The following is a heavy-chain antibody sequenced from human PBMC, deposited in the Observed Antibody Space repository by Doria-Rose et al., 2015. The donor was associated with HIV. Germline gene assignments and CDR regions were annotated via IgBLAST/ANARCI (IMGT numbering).Heavy chain of an antibody. Sequence: TLKESGPVLVKPTETLTLTCTVSGVSLSSPGMGVSWIRQPPGKALEWLANIFSDDERSYKTSLKSRLTISRGTSNSQVVLTMTDMDPVDSATYYCARIKSSRWYHKYYVDFWGQGTLVIVS. J-gene: IGHJ4*02. D-gene: IGHD6-13*01. CDR3: ARIKSSRWYHKYYVDF. V-gene: IGHV2-26*01. CDR2: IFSDDER. CDR1: GVSLSSPGMG.